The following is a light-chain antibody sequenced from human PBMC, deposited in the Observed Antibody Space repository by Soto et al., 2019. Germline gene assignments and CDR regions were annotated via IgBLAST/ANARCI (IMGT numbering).Light chain of an antibody. CDR3: CSYAGSSTYVL. J-gene: IGLJ2*01. Sequence: QSVLTQPASVSGSPGQSITISCTGTSSDVGNYHFVSWYQQHPGKAPKLMIYEGSKRPSGISNRFSGSKSGNTASLTISALQAEDEADYYCCSYAGSSTYVLFGGGTKLTVL. CDR2: EGS. V-gene: IGLV2-23*01. CDR1: SSDVGNYHF.